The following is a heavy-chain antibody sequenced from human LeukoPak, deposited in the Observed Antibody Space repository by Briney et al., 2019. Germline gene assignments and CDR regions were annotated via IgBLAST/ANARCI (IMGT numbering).Heavy chain of an antibody. CDR3: ARGRDKGDY. Sequence: ASVKVSCKASGYTFINSGITWVRQALGQGLEWMGWVSAYNGNTDYAQKFQGRVTMTTDTSTTTAYMHLTSLSSDDTAVYYCARGRDKGDYWGQGTLVTVSS. CDR2: VSAYNGNT. J-gene: IGHJ4*02. CDR1: GYTFINSG. V-gene: IGHV1-18*01.